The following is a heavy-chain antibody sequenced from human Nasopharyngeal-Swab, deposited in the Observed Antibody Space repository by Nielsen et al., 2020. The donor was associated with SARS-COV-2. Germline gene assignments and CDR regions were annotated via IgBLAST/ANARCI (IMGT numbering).Heavy chain of an antibody. V-gene: IGHV3-23*01. CDR2: VSGGSGSTT. Sequence: GVLKISCVFSGFTFSTYTMSWVRQAPGKGLEWVSTVSGGSGSTTKYADSVKGRFTISRDNSNKTLYLQMNDLRAEDTAMYYCAKLTSTTMTSYYWGQGTMVTVS. CDR1: GFTFSTYT. CDR3: AKLTSTTMTSYY. D-gene: IGHD4-17*01. J-gene: IGHJ4*02.